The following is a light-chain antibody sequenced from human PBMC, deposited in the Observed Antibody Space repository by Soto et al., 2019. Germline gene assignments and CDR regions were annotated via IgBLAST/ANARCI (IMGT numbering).Light chain of an antibody. CDR3: QQYQQWPFYT. CDR2: GAS. V-gene: IGKV3-15*01. Sequence: EVVMTQSPATLSVSPGERATLSCRASRSVASNLAWYQHKPGQGPRLLLYGASTRASGIPARFSGSGSGTEFTLTISSLQPEDFAVYDCQQYQQWPFYTFGQGTKLEIK. CDR1: RSVASN. J-gene: IGKJ2*01.